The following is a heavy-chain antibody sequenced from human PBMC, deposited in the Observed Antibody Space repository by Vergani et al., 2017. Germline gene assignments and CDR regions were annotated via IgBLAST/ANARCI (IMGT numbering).Heavy chain of an antibody. J-gene: IGHJ4*02. D-gene: IGHD1-26*01. Sequence: EVQLVESGGGLIQPGGSLRLSCAASGFTVSSNYMSWVRQAPGKGREWVAVIYSGGSTYYGDSVKGLFTISRDNSKNTLYLQMNSLRAEDTAVYYCARASGSYYSGFDYWGQGTLVTVSS. CDR2: IYSGGST. CDR1: GFTVSSNY. V-gene: IGHV3-53*01. CDR3: ARASGSYYSGFDY.